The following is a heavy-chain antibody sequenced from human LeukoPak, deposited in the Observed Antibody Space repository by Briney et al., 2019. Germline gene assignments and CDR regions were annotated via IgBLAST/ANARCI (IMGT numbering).Heavy chain of an antibody. Sequence: GGSLRLSCAASGLTFTNYALHWVRQAPGKGLEWVAVIFYDGSNKYYADSVKGRFTISRDNSKDTLYLQMNSLRPEDTAVYYCARDPRGPTGYDHSGRDSFDYWGQGTLVTVSS. D-gene: IGHD3-22*01. J-gene: IGHJ4*02. CDR1: GLTFTNYA. CDR2: IFYDGSNK. V-gene: IGHV3-30*04. CDR3: ARDPRGPTGYDHSGRDSFDY.